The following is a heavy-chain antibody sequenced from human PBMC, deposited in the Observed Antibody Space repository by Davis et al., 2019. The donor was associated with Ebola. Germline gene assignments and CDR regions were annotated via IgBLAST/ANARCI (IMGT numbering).Heavy chain of an antibody. V-gene: IGHV3-74*01. J-gene: IGHJ4*02. CDR3: ARGEQQLADY. Sequence: GESLKISCAASGFSFNEVWMHWVRQAPGKGLVWVSRINSDGSSTSYADSVKGRFTISRDNAKNTLYLQMNSLRAEDTAVYYCARGEQQLADYWGQGTLVTVSS. D-gene: IGHD6-13*01. CDR2: INSDGSST. CDR1: GFSFNEVW.